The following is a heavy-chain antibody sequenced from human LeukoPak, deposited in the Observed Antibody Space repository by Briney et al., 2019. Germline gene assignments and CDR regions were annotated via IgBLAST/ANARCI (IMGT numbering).Heavy chain of an antibody. CDR2: ISTHNGNT. D-gene: IGHD6-19*01. Sequence: ASVTVSCKASGYTFTGYYMHWVRQAPGQGLEWMGWISTHNGNTKYAQKFQDRVTMTTDTSTSTVYMELRSLRFDDTATYYCARGDSSGWPWGQGTAVTVSS. CDR3: ARGDSSGWP. J-gene: IGHJ5*02. CDR1: GYTFTGYY. V-gene: IGHV1-18*04.